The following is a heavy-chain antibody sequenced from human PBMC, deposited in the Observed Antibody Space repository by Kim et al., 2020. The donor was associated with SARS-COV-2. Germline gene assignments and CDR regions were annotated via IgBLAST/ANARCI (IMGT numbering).Heavy chain of an antibody. CDR3: ARSYDSGGRPLHFDL. V-gene: IGHV5-51*01. CDR1: GFSFTNYW. J-gene: IGHJ2*01. D-gene: IGHD3-22*01. CDR2: ISPGGSDT. Sequence: GESLKISCMGSGFSFTNYWIGWVRQMPGKGLEWMGIISPGGSDTRYSPSFQGQVTMSADKSISTAFLQWSSLKASDTAIYFCARSYDSGGRPLHFDLWGRGTLVTVSS.